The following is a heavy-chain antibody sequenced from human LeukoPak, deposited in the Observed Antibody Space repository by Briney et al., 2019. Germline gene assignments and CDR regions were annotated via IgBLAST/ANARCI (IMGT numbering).Heavy chain of an antibody. CDR1: GYSISSGYY. D-gene: IGHD6-6*01. CDR2: IYHSGST. CDR3: ARDRSPSSIAARGQVFDY. J-gene: IGHJ4*02. V-gene: IGHV4-38-2*02. Sequence: SETLSLTCSVSGYSISSGYYWGWIRQPPGKGLEWIGSIYHSGSTYYNPSLKSRVTISLDTSKNQFSLKVRSVTAADTAVYYCARDRSPSSIAARGQVFDYWGQGTLVTVSS.